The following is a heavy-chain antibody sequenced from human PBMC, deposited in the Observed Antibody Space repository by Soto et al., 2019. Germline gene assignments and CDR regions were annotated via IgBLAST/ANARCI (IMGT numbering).Heavy chain of an antibody. Sequence: SEALSLTCAVYGGSFSGYYWSWIRQPPGKGLEWIGEINHSGSTNYNPSLKSRVTISVDTSKNQFSLKLSSVTAADTAVYYCARGLKLLNSSGSRRRWFDPWGQGTLVTVSS. CDR2: INHSGST. CDR1: GGSFSGYY. D-gene: IGHD6-19*01. J-gene: IGHJ5*02. CDR3: ARGLKLLNSSGSRRRWFDP. V-gene: IGHV4-34*01.